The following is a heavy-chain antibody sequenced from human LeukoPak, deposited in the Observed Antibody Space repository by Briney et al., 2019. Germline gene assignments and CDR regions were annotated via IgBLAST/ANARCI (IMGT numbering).Heavy chain of an antibody. CDR2: ISGSGGST. CDR3: AKDRIVLMVFAIALDY. D-gene: IGHD2-8*01. CDR1: GFTFSSYA. V-gene: IGHV3-23*01. J-gene: IGHJ4*02. Sequence: PGGSPRLSCAASGFTFSSYAMSWVRQAPGKGLEWVSAISGSGGSTYYADSVKGRFTISRDNSKNTLYLQMNSLRAEDTAVYYCAKDRIVLMVFAIALDYWGQGTLVTVSS.